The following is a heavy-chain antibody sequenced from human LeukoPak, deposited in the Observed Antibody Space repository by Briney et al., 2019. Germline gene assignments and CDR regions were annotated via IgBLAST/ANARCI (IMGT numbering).Heavy chain of an antibody. CDR2: INPSGGST. Sequence: ASVTVSCTASGYTFTSYYMHWVRQAPGQGLEWMGIINPSGGSTSYAQKFQGRVTMTRDTSTSTVYMELSSLRSEDTAVYYCARELYGGNSVYDYWGQGTLVTVSS. D-gene: IGHD4-23*01. V-gene: IGHV1-46*01. J-gene: IGHJ4*02. CDR3: ARELYGGNSVYDY. CDR1: GYTFTSYY.